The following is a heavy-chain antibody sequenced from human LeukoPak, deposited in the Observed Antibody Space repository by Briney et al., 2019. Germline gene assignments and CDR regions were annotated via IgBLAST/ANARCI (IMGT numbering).Heavy chain of an antibody. Sequence: GGSLRVSCAASRFTFSACGMHWVRQAPGKGLEWVAAISFDGSHKYYADSVKGRFTISRDNSMNTLYLQMNSLRAEDTAVYYCAKGTAVDRQYFENWGQGTLVTVSS. D-gene: IGHD1-1*01. CDR3: AKGTAVDRQYFEN. J-gene: IGHJ4*02. CDR2: ISFDGSHK. V-gene: IGHV3-30*18. CDR1: RFTFSACG.